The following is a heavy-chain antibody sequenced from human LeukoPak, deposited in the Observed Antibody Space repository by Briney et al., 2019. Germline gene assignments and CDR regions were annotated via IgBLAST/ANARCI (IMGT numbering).Heavy chain of an antibody. J-gene: IGHJ4*02. V-gene: IGHV1-18*01. CDR3: VRDYQGYSGYDGFDY. Sequence: GASVKVSCKASGYTFSNYGISWVRQAPGQGLEWMGWISAYNGNTNYAQKLQGRVTMTTDTSTRTAYMELRSLRSDDTAVYYCVRDYQGYSGYDGFDYWGQGTLVTVSS. CDR2: ISAYNGNT. CDR1: GYTFSNYG. D-gene: IGHD5-12*01.